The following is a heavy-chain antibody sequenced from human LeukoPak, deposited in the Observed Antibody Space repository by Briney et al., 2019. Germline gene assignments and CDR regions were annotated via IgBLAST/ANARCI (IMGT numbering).Heavy chain of an antibody. D-gene: IGHD6-13*01. CDR3: AREKIAAAGRRGFGD. V-gene: IGHV4-39*07. CDR1: GGSISSSSYY. Sequence: SETLSLTCTVSGGSISSSSYYWGWIRQPPGKGLEWIGSIYYSGSTYYNPSLKSRVTISVDTSKNQFSLKLSSVTAADTAVYYCAREKIAAAGRRGFGDWGQGTLVTVSS. CDR2: IYYSGST. J-gene: IGHJ4*02.